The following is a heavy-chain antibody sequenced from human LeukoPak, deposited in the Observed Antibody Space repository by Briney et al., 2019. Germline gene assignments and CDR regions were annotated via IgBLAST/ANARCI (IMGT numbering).Heavy chain of an antibody. Sequence: SETLSLTCTVSGGSISSYYWSWIRQPPGKGLEWIGYIYYSGTTNYNPSLKSRVTILVDTSKNQFSLNLSSVTGADTAVYYCARRGIAAAGYDYWGQGTLVTVSS. V-gene: IGHV4-59*08. CDR3: ARRGIAAAGYDY. CDR1: GGSISSYY. CDR2: IYYSGTT. J-gene: IGHJ4*02. D-gene: IGHD6-13*01.